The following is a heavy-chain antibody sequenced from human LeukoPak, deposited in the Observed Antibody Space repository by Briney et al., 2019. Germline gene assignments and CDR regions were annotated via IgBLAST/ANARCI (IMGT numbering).Heavy chain of an antibody. CDR1: GFTFSSYA. D-gene: IGHD3-10*01. V-gene: IGHV3-30-3*01. CDR2: ISYDGSNK. J-gene: IGHJ6*02. CDR3: ARGRVYYYGSGSYYTWLLAGRYYYYYGMDV. Sequence: PGGSLRLSCAASGFTFSSYAMHWVRQAPGKGLEWVAVISYDGSNKYYADSVKGRFTISRDNSKNTLYLQMNSLRAEDTAVYYCARGRVYYYGSGSYYTWLLAGRYYYYYGMDVWGQGTTVTVSS.